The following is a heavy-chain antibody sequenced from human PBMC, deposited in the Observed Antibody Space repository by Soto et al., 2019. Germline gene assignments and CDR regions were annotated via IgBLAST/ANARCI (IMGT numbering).Heavy chain of an antibody. Sequence: EVQLVESGGGLVKPGGSLRLSCAASGFTFSSYSMNWVRQAPGKGLEWVSSISSSSSYIYYADSVKGRFTISRDNAKNSLYLQMNSLRAEDTAVYYCAREDTAMALITYYYGMDVWGQGTTVTVSS. D-gene: IGHD5-18*01. J-gene: IGHJ6*02. V-gene: IGHV3-21*01. CDR2: ISSSSSYI. CDR3: AREDTAMALITYYYGMDV. CDR1: GFTFSSYS.